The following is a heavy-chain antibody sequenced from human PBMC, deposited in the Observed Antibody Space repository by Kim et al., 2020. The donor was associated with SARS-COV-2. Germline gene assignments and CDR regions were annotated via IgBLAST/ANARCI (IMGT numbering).Heavy chain of an antibody. V-gene: IGHV4-31*03. CDR3: ARARLRVLIVVDCFDY. CDR2: IYYSGST. D-gene: IGHD2-15*01. CDR1: GGSISSGGYY. J-gene: IGHJ4*02. Sequence: SETLSLTCTLSGGSISSGGYYWSWIRQHPGKGLEWIGYIYYSGSTYYNSSLKSRVTISVDTSKNQFSLKLSSVTAAHTAVYYCARARLRVLIVVDCFDYWGQGTLVTVSS.